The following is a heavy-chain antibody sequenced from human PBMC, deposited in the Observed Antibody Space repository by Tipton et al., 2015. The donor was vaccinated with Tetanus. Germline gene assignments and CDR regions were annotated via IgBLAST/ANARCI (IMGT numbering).Heavy chain of an antibody. CDR1: GFTFDDCT. J-gene: IGHJ6*02. D-gene: IGHD2-8*02. V-gene: IGHV3-43*01. Sequence: SLRLSCAASGFTFDDCTMHWVRQAPGKGLEWVSLISWDGGSTYYADSVKGRFTISRDNSKNSLYLQMNSLRTEDTALYYCAKGTGYYGMDVWGQGTTVTVSS. CDR2: ISWDGGST. CDR3: AKGTGYYGMDV.